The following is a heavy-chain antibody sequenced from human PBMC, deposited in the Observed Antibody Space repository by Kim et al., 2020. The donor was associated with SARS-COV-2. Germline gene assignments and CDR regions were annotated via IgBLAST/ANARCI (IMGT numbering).Heavy chain of an antibody. Sequence: GGSLRLSCAASGFTFSNSAMNWVRQAPGKGLEWVSAISGSGSTTYYADSVKGRFTISRDNSKNTLYLHMNSLRAEDTALYYCAKTKPSYYDAFDIWGQGTMVTVSS. CDR1: GFTFSNSA. J-gene: IGHJ3*02. V-gene: IGHV3-23*01. D-gene: IGHD3-10*01. CDR2: ISGSGSTT. CDR3: AKTKPSYYDAFDI.